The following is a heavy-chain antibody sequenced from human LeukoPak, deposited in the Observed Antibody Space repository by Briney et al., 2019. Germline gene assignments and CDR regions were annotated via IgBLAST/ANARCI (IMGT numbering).Heavy chain of an antibody. CDR3: AKDVGGATNDY. V-gene: IGHV3-13*01. CDR1: GFIFSSYD. CDR2: IGTAGDT. J-gene: IGHJ4*02. D-gene: IGHD1-26*01. Sequence: PGGSLRLSCAASGFIFSSYDMHWVRQATGKGLEWVSAIGTAGDTYYADSVKSRFTISRDNSKNTLYLQMNSLRAEDTAVYYCAKDVGGATNDYWGQGTLVTVSA.